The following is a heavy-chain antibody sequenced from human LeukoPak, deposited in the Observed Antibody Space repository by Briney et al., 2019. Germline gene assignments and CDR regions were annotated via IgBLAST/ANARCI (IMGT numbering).Heavy chain of an antibody. D-gene: IGHD3-3*01. CDR3: ARESRITIFGVVIAYFDY. CDR1: GGSISSYY. V-gene: IGHV4-59*08. CDR2: IYYSGST. J-gene: IGHJ4*02. Sequence: SETLSLTCTVSGGSISSYYWSWIRQPPGKGLEWIGYIYYSGSTNYNPSLKSRVTISVDTSKNQFSLKLSSVTAADTAVYYCARESRITIFGVVIAYFDYWGQGTLVTVSS.